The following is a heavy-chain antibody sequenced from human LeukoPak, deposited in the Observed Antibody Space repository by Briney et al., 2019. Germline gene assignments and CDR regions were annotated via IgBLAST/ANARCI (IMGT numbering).Heavy chain of an antibody. V-gene: IGHV4-34*01. Sequence: SETLSLTCAVYGGSFSGYYWSWIRQPPGKGLEWIGEINHSGSTNYNPSLKSRVTISVDTSKNQFSLKLSSVTAADTAVYYCARKDYRLAWFDPWGQGTLVTVSS. CDR1: GGSFSGYY. D-gene: IGHD4-11*01. J-gene: IGHJ5*02. CDR3: ARKDYRLAWFDP. CDR2: INHSGST.